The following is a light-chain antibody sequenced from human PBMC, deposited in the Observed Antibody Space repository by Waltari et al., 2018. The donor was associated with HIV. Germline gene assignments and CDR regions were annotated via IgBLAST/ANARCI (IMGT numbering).Light chain of an antibody. CDR2: AAS. J-gene: IGKJ2*01. V-gene: IGKV1-39*01. Sequence: DIQMTQSPSSLSASVGDRVTISCWASQSISNHLNWYHQKPGQPPQVLIYAASTLKTGVPSRFSGSGSGTDFSLTISSLQPEDFGTYYCQQSYSFPYTLGQGTNLEMK. CDR3: QQSYSFPYT. CDR1: QSISNH.